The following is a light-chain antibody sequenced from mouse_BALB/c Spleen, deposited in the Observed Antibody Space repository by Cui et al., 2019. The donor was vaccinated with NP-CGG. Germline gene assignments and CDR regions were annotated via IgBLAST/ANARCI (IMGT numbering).Light chain of an antibody. J-gene: IGLJ1*01. CDR1: TGAVTTSNY. Sequence: QAVVTQESARTTSPGETVTLTCRSSTGAVTTSNYANWVQEKPDHLFTGLIGGTNNRVPGVPARFSGSLIGDKAALTITGAQTEDEAIYFCALWYSNHFVFGGGTKLTVL. CDR2: GTN. V-gene: IGLV1*01. CDR3: ALWYSNHFV.